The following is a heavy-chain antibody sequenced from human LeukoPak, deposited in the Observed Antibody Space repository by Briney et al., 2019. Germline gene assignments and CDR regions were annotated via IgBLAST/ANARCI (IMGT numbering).Heavy chain of an antibody. D-gene: IGHD3-22*01. CDR2: IYHSGST. CDR3: ARSYYYDSSGPAFDY. V-gene: IGHV4-30-2*01. J-gene: IGHJ4*02. Sequence: PSETLFLTCAVSGGSISSGGYSWSWIRQPPGKGLEWIGYIYHSGSTYYNPSLKSRVTISVDRSKNQFSLKLSSVTAADTAVYYCARSYYYDSSGPAFDYWGQGTLVTVSS. CDR1: GGSISSGGYS.